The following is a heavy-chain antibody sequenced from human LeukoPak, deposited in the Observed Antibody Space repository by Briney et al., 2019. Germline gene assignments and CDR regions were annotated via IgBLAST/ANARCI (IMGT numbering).Heavy chain of an antibody. CDR1: GYTFTSYA. CDR3: ARDPGMATIGY. D-gene: IGHD5-24*01. CDR2: INAGNGNT. V-gene: IGHV1-3*01. Sequence: GASVKVSCKASGYTFTSYAMHWVRQAPGQRLEWMGWINAGNGNTKYSQKFQGRVTITRDTSASTAYMELSSLRSEHTAVYYCARDPGMATIGYWGQGTLVTVSS. J-gene: IGHJ4*02.